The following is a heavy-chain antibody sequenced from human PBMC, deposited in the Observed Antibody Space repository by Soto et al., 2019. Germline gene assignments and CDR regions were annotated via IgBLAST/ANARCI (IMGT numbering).Heavy chain of an antibody. D-gene: IGHD5-12*01. J-gene: IGHJ5*02. V-gene: IGHV3-30*18. CDR3: VKEYCGYDCSWFGP. CDR1: GFSFSRNA. Sequence: PGGSLRLSCAASGFSFSRNAMHWVRQAPGKGLEWVALISYDGAYKYYADSVKGRFTISRDNSKNTLYLQMNSLTVEDTAFYYCVKEYCGYDCSWFGPWGQGTLVTVSS. CDR2: ISYDGAYK.